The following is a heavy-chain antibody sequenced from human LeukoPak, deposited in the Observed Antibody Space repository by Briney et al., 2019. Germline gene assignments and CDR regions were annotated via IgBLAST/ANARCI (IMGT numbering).Heavy chain of an antibody. Sequence: AGGSLRLSCAASGFTFSSYWMSWVREAPGKGLEWVANIKQDGSEKYYVDSVKGRFTISRDNANNSPYLQMNSLSAEDTAVSYCARDSTIYDFWSGYSGAFDIWGQGTMVTVSS. CDR2: IKQDGSEK. CDR3: ARDSTIYDFWSGYSGAFDI. V-gene: IGHV3-7*01. J-gene: IGHJ3*02. D-gene: IGHD3-3*01. CDR1: GFTFSSYW.